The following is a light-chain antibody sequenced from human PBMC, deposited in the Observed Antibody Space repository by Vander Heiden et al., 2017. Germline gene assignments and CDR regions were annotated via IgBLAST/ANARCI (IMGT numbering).Light chain of an antibody. CDR2: GAS. CDR1: QSVSSN. CDR3: QQYNNWPLT. J-gene: IGKJ4*01. Sequence: RATLSCRASQSVSSNLAWYQQKPGQAPRLLIYGASTRATGIPARFSGSGSGTEFTLTISSLQSEDFALYYCQQYNNWPLTFGGGTKVEIK. V-gene: IGKV3-15*01.